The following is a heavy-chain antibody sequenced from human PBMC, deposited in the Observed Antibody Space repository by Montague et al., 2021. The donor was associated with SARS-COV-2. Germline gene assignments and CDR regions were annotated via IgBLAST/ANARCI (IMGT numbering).Heavy chain of an antibody. CDR1: GFSLRTSGVG. Sequence: PALVKPTQTLTLTCTFSGFSLRTSGVGVGWIRQSPGKAPEWLALIYWDDDKRYSPSLKSRLTITKDTSKNQVVLTMTNMDPVDTATYYCAHRITNYDFDIWGQGTMVTVSS. CDR2: IYWDDDK. J-gene: IGHJ3*02. CDR3: AHRITNYDFDI. V-gene: IGHV2-5*02. D-gene: IGHD3-3*01.